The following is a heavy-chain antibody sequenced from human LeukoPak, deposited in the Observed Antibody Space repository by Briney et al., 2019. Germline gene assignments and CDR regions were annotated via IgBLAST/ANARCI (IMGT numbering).Heavy chain of an antibody. J-gene: IGHJ4*02. V-gene: IGHV4-61*02. D-gene: IGHD2-2*01. Sequence: SQTLSLTCTVSGGSISSGSYYWTWIRQPAGKGLEWIGRVYSSGSTNYNPSVKSRVSISVDKSKNQFSLNLKSVTAADTAVYYCARATVVSAGYLDYWGQGTLVTVSS. CDR2: VYSSGST. CDR3: ARATVVSAGYLDY. CDR1: GGSISSGSYY.